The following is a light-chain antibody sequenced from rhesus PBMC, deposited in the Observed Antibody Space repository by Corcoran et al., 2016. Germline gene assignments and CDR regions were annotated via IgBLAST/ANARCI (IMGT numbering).Light chain of an antibody. V-gene: IGKV3-10*01. CDR1: QSVSSY. Sequence: QVILTQSPATLSLSPGERATLSCRASQSVSSYLAWYQQKPGQPPRLLIYGASNRATGIPDRFSGIGSGADFTLTISSLEPEDVGVYPCYQHSSGWTFGKGTKVEI. CDR2: GAS. CDR3: YQHSSGWT. J-gene: IGKJ1*01.